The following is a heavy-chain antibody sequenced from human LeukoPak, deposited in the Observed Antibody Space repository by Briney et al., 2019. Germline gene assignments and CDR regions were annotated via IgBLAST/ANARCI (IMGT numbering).Heavy chain of an antibody. CDR2: INHSGST. D-gene: IGHD5-18*01. V-gene: IGHV4-34*01. J-gene: IGHJ4*02. CDR1: GGSISSYY. Sequence: SETLSLTCTVSGGSISSYYWSWIRQPPGKGLEWIGEINHSGSTNYNPSLKSRVTISVDTSKNQFSLKLSSVTAADTAVYYCARRRAYSYAFDYWGQGTLVTVSS. CDR3: ARRRAYSYAFDY.